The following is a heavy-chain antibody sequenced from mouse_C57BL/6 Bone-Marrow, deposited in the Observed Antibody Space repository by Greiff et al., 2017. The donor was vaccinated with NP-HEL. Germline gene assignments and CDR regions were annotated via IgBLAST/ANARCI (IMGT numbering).Heavy chain of an antibody. J-gene: IGHJ2*01. CDR1: GYAFSSSW. CDR3: ARLGRYDGYSYFDY. CDR2: IYPGDGDT. V-gene: IGHV1-82*01. D-gene: IGHD2-3*01. Sequence: VQLVESGPELVKPGASVKISCKASGYAFSSSWMNWVKQRPGKGLEWIGRIYPGDGDTNYNGKFKGKATLTADKSSSTAYMQLSSLTSEDSAVYFCARLGRYDGYSYFDYWGQGTTLTVSS.